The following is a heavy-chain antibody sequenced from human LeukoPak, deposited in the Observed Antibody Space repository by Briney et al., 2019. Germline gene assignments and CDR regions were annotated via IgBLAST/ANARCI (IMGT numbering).Heavy chain of an antibody. V-gene: IGHV1-46*01. D-gene: IGHD3-10*01. CDR3: ARDPYKNYYYGSGSSYYFDY. J-gene: IGHJ4*02. Sequence: GAPVKVSCKASGYTFTSYYMHWVQQAPGQGLEWMGIINPSGGSTNYAQKFQGRVTMTRDTSTSTVYMELSSLRSEDTAVYYCARDPYKNYYYGSGSSYYFDYWGQGTLVTVSS. CDR1: GYTFTSYY. CDR2: INPSGGST.